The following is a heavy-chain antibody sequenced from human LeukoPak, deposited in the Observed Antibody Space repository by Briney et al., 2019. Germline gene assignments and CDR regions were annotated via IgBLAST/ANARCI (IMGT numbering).Heavy chain of an antibody. D-gene: IGHD3-3*01. CDR2: ISYDGSNQ. CDR1: GFSFSTYG. CDR3: AKGDFWNGLGEYFLY. V-gene: IGHV3-33*05. J-gene: IGHJ1*01. Sequence: PGGSLRLSCAASGFSFSTYGMFWVRQAPGKGLEWVGVISYDGSNQYYADSVKGRFTISRDNSKNTLYLQMDSLRAGDTAVYYCAKGDFWNGLGEYFLYWGQGILVTVSS.